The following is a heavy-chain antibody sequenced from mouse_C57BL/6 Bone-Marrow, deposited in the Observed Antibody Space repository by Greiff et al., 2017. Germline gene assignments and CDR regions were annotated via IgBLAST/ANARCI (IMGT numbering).Heavy chain of an antibody. CDR1: GYTFTSYW. J-gene: IGHJ1*03. CDR3: ARELTTVVARGYFDV. D-gene: IGHD1-1*01. Sequence: QVQLQQPGAELVRPGTSVKLSCKASGYTFTSYWMHWVKQRPGQGLEWIGVIDPSASYTNYNQKFKGKATLTVDTSSSTAYMQLSSLTSEDSAVYYCARELTTVVARGYFDVWGTGTTVTVSS. CDR2: IDPSASYT. V-gene: IGHV1-59*01.